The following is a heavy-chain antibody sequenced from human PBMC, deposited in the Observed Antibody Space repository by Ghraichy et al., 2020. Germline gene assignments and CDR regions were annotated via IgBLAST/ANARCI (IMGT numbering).Heavy chain of an antibody. CDR2: IYYSGST. V-gene: IGHV4-59*01. J-gene: IGHJ4*02. D-gene: IGHD1-1*01. Sequence: SETLSLTCTVSGGSISSYYWSWIRQPPGKGLEWIGYIYYSGSTNYNPSLKSRVTISVDTSKNQFSLKLNSVTAADTAVYYCARVAEGTLDYWGQGTLVTVSS. CDR3: ARVAEGTLDY. CDR1: GGSISSYY.